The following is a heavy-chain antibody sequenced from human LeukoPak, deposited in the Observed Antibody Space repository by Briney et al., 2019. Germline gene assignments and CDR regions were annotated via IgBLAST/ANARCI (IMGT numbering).Heavy chain of an antibody. J-gene: IGHJ4*02. CDR1: GGSISSGGYY. V-gene: IGHV4-31*03. CDR2: IYYSGST. CDR3: ARGYRGYYDSSGYLLDY. D-gene: IGHD3-22*01. Sequence: SQTLSLTCTVSGGSISSGGYYWSWIRQHPGKGLEWIGYIYYSGSTYYNPSLKSRVTISVDTSKNQFSLKLSSVTAADTAVYYCARGYRGYYDSSGYLLDYWGQGTLDTVSS.